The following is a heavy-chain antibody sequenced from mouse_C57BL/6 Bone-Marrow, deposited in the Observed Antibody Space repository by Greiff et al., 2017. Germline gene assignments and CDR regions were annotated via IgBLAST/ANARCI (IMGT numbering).Heavy chain of an antibody. J-gene: IGHJ1*03. CDR2: INPNNGGT. V-gene: IGHV1-18*01. D-gene: IGHD1-1*02. Sequence: VQLQQSGPELVKPGASVKIPCTASGYTFTDYNMDWVKQSPGTSLEWIGDINPNNGGTFYNQKFKGKATLTVDKSSSTAYMELRSLTSEDTAVYYCARGSYDWYFDVWGTGTTLTVSS. CDR3: ARGSYDWYFDV. CDR1: GYTFTDYN.